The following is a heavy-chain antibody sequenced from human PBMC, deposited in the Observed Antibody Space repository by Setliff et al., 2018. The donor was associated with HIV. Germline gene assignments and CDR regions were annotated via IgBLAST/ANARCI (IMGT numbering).Heavy chain of an antibody. Sequence: TSETLSLTCTASYATIGTADYYWSWIRQPPGKGLEWIGYIYYTGSTYYNPSLKSRLTISIDTSKNQFSLKLRSVTAADTAVYYCARDLGGPRNFDNWGQGTLVTVSS. CDR3: ARDLGGPRNFDN. CDR1: YATIGTADYY. V-gene: IGHV4-30-4*01. CDR2: IYYTGST. D-gene: IGHD2-15*01. J-gene: IGHJ4*02.